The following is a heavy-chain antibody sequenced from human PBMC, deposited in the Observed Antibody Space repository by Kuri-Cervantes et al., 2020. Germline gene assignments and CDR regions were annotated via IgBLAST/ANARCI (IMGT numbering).Heavy chain of an antibody. CDR3: AREGYGGIPDAFDV. CDR1: GFTFDDYG. V-gene: IGHV3-20*04. CDR2: INWNGGST. Sequence: ETLSLTCAASGFTFDDYGMSWVRQAPGKGLEWVSGINWNGGSTGYADSVKGRFTISRDNAKNSLYLQMNSLRAEDTAVYYCAREGYGGIPDAFDVWGQGTMVTVSS. D-gene: IGHD4-23*01. J-gene: IGHJ3*01.